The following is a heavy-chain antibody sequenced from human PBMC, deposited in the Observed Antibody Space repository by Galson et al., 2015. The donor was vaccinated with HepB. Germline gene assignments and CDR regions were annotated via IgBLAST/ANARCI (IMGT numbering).Heavy chain of an antibody. CDR3: ARSPYYVGAFDI. V-gene: IGHV3-30-3*01. J-gene: IGHJ3*02. CDR1: GFTFSSYA. D-gene: IGHD3-10*02. Sequence: SLRLSCAASGFTFSSYAMHWVRQAPGKGLEWVAVISYDGSNKYYADSVKGRFTISRDNSKNTLYLQMNSLRAEDTAVYYCARSPYYVGAFDIWGQGTMVTVSS. CDR2: ISYDGSNK.